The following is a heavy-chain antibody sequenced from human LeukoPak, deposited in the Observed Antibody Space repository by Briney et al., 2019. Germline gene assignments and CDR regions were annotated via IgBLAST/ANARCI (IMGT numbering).Heavy chain of an antibody. D-gene: IGHD6-19*01. CDR1: GFYFRDHW. J-gene: IGHJ4*02. Sequence: PGGSLRLSCAASGFYFRDHWMDWVRQAPGKGLEWVGHIKTDGSETYYLDSLKGRISISRDNTNNALYLQMNSLRVGDTAIYYCVKNDGWFHLAQWGQGTLVTVSS. V-gene: IGHV3-7*03. CDR2: IKTDGSET. CDR3: VKNDGWFHLAQ.